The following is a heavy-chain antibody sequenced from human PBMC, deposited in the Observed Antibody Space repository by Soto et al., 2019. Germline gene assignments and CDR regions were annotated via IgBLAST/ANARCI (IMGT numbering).Heavy chain of an antibody. V-gene: IGHV3-48*01. CDR1: GFTFSTYS. CDR3: TRGPGYGYGMDV. D-gene: IGHD5-12*01. Sequence: EVQLVESGGGLVQPGVSLRLSCAASGFTFSTYSMNWVRQAPGKGLEWISYITKSSKTIYYADSVKGRFTISRDNAKNSLFMQMNRLRAEDTTVYCCTRGPGYGYGMDVWGQGTTVTVSS. CDR2: ITKSSKTI. J-gene: IGHJ6*02.